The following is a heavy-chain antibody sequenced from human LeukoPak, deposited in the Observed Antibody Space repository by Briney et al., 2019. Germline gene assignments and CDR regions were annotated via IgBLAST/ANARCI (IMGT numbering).Heavy chain of an antibody. J-gene: IGHJ4*02. CDR1: GGSISSSGYY. Sequence: PSETLSLTCTVSGGSISSSGYYWGWIRQPPGKGLEWIGSIYYSGSTYYNPSLKSRVTMSVDTSKNQFSLKLSSVTAADTAVYYCARDQSNDYGVPFDYWGQGTLVTVSS. CDR2: IYYSGST. V-gene: IGHV4-39*07. CDR3: ARDQSNDYGVPFDY. D-gene: IGHD4-17*01.